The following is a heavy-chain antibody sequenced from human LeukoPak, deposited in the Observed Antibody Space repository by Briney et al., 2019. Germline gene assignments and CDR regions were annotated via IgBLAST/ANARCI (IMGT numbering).Heavy chain of an antibody. J-gene: IGHJ4*02. D-gene: IGHD2-21*01. Sequence: QAGGSLRLSCAASGFTFSSYEMNWVRRAPGKGRKGVSYISSSGSTIYYADSVKGRFTISRDNAKNSLYLQMNSLRAEDTAVYYCARDMWRSYYFDYWGQGTLVTVSP. CDR2: ISSSGSTI. V-gene: IGHV3-48*03. CDR3: ARDMWRSYYFDY. CDR1: GFTFSSYE.